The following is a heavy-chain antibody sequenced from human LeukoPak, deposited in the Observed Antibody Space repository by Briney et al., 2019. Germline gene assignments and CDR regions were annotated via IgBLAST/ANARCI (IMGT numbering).Heavy chain of an antibody. D-gene: IGHD3-16*02. J-gene: IGHJ4*02. V-gene: IGHV3-53*01. CDR1: GFTVSSNS. Sequence: GGSLRLSCTVSGFTVSSNSMSWVRQAPGKGLEWVSFIYSDNTHYSDSVKGRFTISRDNAKNSLYLQMNSLRAEDTAVYYCARDRLRLGELSWDYWGQGTLVTVSS. CDR2: IYSDNT. CDR3: ARDRLRLGELSWDY.